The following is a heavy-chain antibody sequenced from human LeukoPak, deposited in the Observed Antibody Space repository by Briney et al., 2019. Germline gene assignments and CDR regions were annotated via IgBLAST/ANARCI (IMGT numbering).Heavy chain of an antibody. D-gene: IGHD1-26*01. Sequence: SETLSLTCSVFVGSISSDYWNWIRQPPGKGLEWIGYIYYSGSTNHNVSLKSRVTISVDTSKKQFSLRLSSVTAADTAVYYCARGTMGATHFDYWGQGTLVTVS. V-gene: IGHV4-59*01. J-gene: IGHJ4*02. CDR3: ARGTMGATHFDY. CDR1: VGSISSDY. CDR2: IYYSGST.